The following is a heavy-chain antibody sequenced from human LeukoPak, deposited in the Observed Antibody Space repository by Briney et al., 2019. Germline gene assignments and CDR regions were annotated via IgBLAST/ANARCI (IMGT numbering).Heavy chain of an antibody. V-gene: IGHV3-30*18. CDR1: GFTFSSFG. Sequence: GGSLRLSCAVSGFTFSSFGMQWVRQAPGKGVEWVALISYDGSNKHYADSVKGRFTISRDNSKNTLYLQMNGLRPEDTAVYYCAKDGAGSWFGEATWGQGTLVTVSS. J-gene: IGHJ5*02. CDR3: AKDGAGSWFGEAT. D-gene: IGHD6-13*01. CDR2: ISYDGSNK.